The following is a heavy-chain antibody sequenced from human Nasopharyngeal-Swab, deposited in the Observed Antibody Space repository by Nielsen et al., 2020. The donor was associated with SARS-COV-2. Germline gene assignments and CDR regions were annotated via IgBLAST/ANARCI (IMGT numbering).Heavy chain of an antibody. V-gene: IGHV4-31*03. D-gene: IGHD6-13*01. CDR3: AREGIAAAGTFDYYYYYMDV. J-gene: IGHJ6*03. CDR2: IYYSGST. CDR1: GGSISSGGYY. Sequence: SETLSLTCTVSGGSISSGGYYWGWIRQHPGKGLEWIGYIYYSGSTYYNPSLKSRVTISVDTSKNQFSLKLSSVTAADTAVYYCAREGIAAAGTFDYYYYYMDVWGKGTTVTVSS.